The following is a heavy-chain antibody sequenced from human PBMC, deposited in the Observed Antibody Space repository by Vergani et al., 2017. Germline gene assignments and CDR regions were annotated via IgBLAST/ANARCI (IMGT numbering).Heavy chain of an antibody. CDR1: GYSFSSYD. Sequence: QVQLVQSGAEVKKPGASVKVSCRASGYSFSSYDISWVRQATGQGLEWMGWMNPNSGTTGYAQKFQGRVTMTRNTSINTDYMELSRLSFEDAAVYYCAGSTDDPDDYVSGDYVRRTLDVWGQGTTVTVPS. CDR2: MNPNSGTT. D-gene: IGHD3-16*01. J-gene: IGHJ6*02. V-gene: IGHV1-8*01. CDR3: AGSTDDPDDYVSGDYVRRTLDV.